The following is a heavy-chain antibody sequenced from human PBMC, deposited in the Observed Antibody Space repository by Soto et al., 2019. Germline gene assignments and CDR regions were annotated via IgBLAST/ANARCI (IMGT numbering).Heavy chain of an antibody. J-gene: IGHJ6*02. CDR3: ARQGCSSTSCYRLGYYYYYGMDV. Sequence: PGESLKISCNGSGYSFTSYWIGWVRQMPGKGLEWMGIIYPGDSDTRYSPSFQGQVTISADKSISTAYLQWSSLKASDTAMYYCARQGCSSTSCYRLGYYYYYGMDVWGQGTTVTVSS. CDR1: GYSFTSYW. D-gene: IGHD2-2*02. V-gene: IGHV5-51*01. CDR2: IYPGDSDT.